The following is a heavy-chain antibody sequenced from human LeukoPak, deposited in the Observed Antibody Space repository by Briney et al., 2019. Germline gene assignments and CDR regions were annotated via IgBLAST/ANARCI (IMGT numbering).Heavy chain of an antibody. D-gene: IGHD6-19*01. J-gene: IGHJ4*02. CDR1: GFTVSSNY. Sequence: GGSLRLSCAASGFTVSSNYMSWVRQAPGKGLEWVSVIYSGGSTYYADSVKGRFTISRDNSKNTLYLQMNSLRAEDTAAYYCARVHSSGWYSDYWGQGTLVTVSS. CDR2: IYSGGST. CDR3: ARVHSSGWYSDY. V-gene: IGHV3-53*01.